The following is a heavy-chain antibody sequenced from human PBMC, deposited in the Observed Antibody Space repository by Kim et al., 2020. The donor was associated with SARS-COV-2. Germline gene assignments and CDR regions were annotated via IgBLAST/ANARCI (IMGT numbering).Heavy chain of an antibody. CDR1: GYSFTSYW. V-gene: IGHV5-51*01. J-gene: IGHJ6*02. CDR2: IYPGDSDT. Sequence: GESLKISCNGSGYSFTSYWIGWVRQMPGKGLEWMGIIYPGDSDTRYSPSFQGQVTISADKSISTAYLQWSSLKASDTAMYYCARRVSGDRTGFRYYGMDVWGQGTTVTVSS. D-gene: IGHD4-17*01. CDR3: ARRVSGDRTGFRYYGMDV.